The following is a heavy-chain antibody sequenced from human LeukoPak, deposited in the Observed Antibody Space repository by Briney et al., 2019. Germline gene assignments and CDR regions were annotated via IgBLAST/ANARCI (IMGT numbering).Heavy chain of an antibody. J-gene: IGHJ3*02. CDR2: INHSGST. CDR1: GGSFSGCY. CDR3: ARHITGVGAFDI. V-gene: IGHV4-34*01. D-gene: IGHD1-14*01. Sequence: PSETLSLTCAVYGGSFSGCYWSWIRQPPGRGVEWIGEINHSGSTNYNPSLKSRVTISVDTSKNQFSLKLSSVTAADTAVYYCARHITGVGAFDIWGQGTMVTVSS.